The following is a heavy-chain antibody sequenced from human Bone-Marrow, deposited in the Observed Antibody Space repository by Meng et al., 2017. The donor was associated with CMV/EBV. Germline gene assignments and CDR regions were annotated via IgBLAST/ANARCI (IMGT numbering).Heavy chain of an antibody. D-gene: IGHD6-6*01. J-gene: IGHJ6*02. Sequence: ASVKVSCKASGYTFNTYGIDWVRQAPGQGLEWMGWISTYNGNTKFAQKFQGRVTMTTDTSTSTAYMELRSLRSDDTAVYYCATDLVSGSRSYYYYGMDVWGQGTTVTVSS. CDR2: ISTYNGNT. CDR3: ATDLVSGSRSYYYYGMDV. CDR1: GYTFNTYG. V-gene: IGHV1-18*01.